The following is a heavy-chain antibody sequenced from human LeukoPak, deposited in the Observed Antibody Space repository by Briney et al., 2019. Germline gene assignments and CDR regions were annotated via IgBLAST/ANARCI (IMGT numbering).Heavy chain of an antibody. J-gene: IGHJ4*02. CDR2: ISSNSIYI. D-gene: IGHD3-10*01. V-gene: IGHV3-21*01. Sequence: PGGSLRLSCAASGFTFSTYSMNWVRQAPGKGLEWVSSISSNSIYIYYGDSVKGRFTISRDNAKNSLYLQMNSLRAEDTAVYYCATLGIRGGPYYFDYWGQGTLVTVSS. CDR1: GFTFSTYS. CDR3: ATLGIRGGPYYFDY.